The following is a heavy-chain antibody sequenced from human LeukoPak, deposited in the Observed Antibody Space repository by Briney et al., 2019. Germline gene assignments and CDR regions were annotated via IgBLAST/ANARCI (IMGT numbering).Heavy chain of an antibody. J-gene: IGHJ6*02. D-gene: IGHD7-27*01. Sequence: PSETLSLTCAVYGGSFSDYYWTWIRQSPGMGLEWIGEINHSGRTNYNPSLKSRVTISVDTSKNQFSLKVSSVIAADTAVYYCARPGQLGSLHYGLDVWGQGTTVTVSS. V-gene: IGHV4-34*01. CDR2: INHSGRT. CDR3: ARPGQLGSLHYGLDV. CDR1: GGSFSDYY.